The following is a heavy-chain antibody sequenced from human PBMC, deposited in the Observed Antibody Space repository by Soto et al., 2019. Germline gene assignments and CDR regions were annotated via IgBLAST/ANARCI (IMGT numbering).Heavy chain of an antibody. Sequence: QLQLQESGSGLVKPSQTLSLTCAVSGGSISSGGYSWSWIRQPPGKGLEWIGYIYHSGSTYYNPSLKGRVTRSVDRSKNQFSLKRSSVTAADTAVYYCAAGGGLPRYYWGQGTLVTVSS. J-gene: IGHJ4*02. CDR3: AAGGGLPRYY. CDR1: GGSISSGGYS. D-gene: IGHD5-12*01. V-gene: IGHV4-30-2*01. CDR2: IYHSGST.